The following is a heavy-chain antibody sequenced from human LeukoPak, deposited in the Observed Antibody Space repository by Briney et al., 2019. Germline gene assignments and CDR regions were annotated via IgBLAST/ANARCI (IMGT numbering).Heavy chain of an antibody. D-gene: IGHD3-9*01. CDR2: ISSSSSTI. V-gene: IGHV3-48*01. CDR1: GFTFSSYS. CDR3: ARQLDYDILTGYYEGYYFDY. J-gene: IGHJ4*02. Sequence: GGSLRLSCAASGFTFSSYSMNWVRQAPGKGLEWVSYISSSSSTIYYADSVKGRFTISRDNAKNSLYLQMNSLRPEDTAVYYCARQLDYDILTGYYEGYYFDYWGQGTLVTVSS.